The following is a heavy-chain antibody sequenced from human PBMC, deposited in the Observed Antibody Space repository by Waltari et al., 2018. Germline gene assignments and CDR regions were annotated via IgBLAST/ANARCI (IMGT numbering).Heavy chain of an antibody. J-gene: IGHJ4*02. D-gene: IGHD3-3*01. CDR2: CTPICGTA. CDR1: GGTFSSYA. Sequence: QVQLVQSGAEVKKPGSSVKVSCKASGGTFSSYAISWVRQAPGQGLEWMGECTPICGTANHEQKFQGRVTITTDESTSTAYMELSSLRSEDTAVYYCARDLGPVLEWSIPHPPDQDYRGQGTLVTVSS. CDR3: ARDLGPVLEWSIPHPPDQDY. V-gene: IGHV1-69*05.